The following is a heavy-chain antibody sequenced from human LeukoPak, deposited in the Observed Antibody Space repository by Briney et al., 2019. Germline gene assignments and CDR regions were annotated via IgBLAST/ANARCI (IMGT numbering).Heavy chain of an antibody. Sequence: GGSLRLSCAASGFTFSSYAMSWVRQAPGKGLECVSAISGSGGSTYYADSAKGRFTISRDNSKNTLYLQMNSLRAEDTAVYYCAKVQDHGYWNYYGMDVWGQGTLVTVSS. CDR2: ISGSGGST. D-gene: IGHD5-18*01. J-gene: IGHJ6*02. V-gene: IGHV3-23*01. CDR3: AKVQDHGYWNYYGMDV. CDR1: GFTFSSYA.